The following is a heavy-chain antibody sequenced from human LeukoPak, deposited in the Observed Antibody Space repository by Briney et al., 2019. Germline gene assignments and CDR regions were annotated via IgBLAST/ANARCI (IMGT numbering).Heavy chain of an antibody. D-gene: IGHD5-24*01. Sequence: ASVTVSCKASGYSFTGYYMNWVRQAHGQGLEWMGRINPNTGGTNYAKNFQGRVTRTRDKSITTGYMELSRLRSDDTAVYYCARVGDGLNDAFDIWGQGTMVTVSS. V-gene: IGHV1-2*06. CDR1: GYSFTGYY. CDR3: ARVGDGLNDAFDI. CDR2: INPNTGGT. J-gene: IGHJ3*02.